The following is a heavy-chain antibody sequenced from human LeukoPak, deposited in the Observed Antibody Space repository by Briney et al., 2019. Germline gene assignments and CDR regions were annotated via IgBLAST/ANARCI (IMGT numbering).Heavy chain of an antibody. V-gene: IGHV1-2*02. CDR2: INPNSGGT. D-gene: IGHD3-9*01. Sequence: ASVRVSCKASGYTFTGYYMHWVRQAPGQGLEWMGWINPNSGGTNYAQKFQGRVTMTRDTSISTAYMELSRLRSDDTAVYYCARPLSRYDILTGYYRVHDAFDIWGQGTMVTVSS. CDR1: GYTFTGYY. CDR3: ARPLSRYDILTGYYRVHDAFDI. J-gene: IGHJ3*02.